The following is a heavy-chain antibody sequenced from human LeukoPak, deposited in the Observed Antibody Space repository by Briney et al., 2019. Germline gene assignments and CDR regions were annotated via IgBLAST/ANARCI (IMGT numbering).Heavy chain of an antibody. J-gene: IGHJ6*03. V-gene: IGHV3-7*01. CDR2: IKQDGREK. Sequence: GGSLRLSCAASGFSFSSYWMSWVRQAPGKGLEWVANIKQDGREKYYVDSVKGRFTISRDNAKNSLYLQMNSLRAEDTAVYYCTRVEETATTAAIIRKYSYYYYYMGVWGKGNTVTVSS. CDR3: TRVEETATTAAIIRKYSYYYYYMGV. CDR1: GFSFSSYW. D-gene: IGHD4-11*01.